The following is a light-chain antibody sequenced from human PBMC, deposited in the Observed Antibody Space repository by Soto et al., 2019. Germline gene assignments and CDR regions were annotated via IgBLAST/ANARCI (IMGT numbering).Light chain of an antibody. CDR3: AAWDDSLKGMV. CDR2: SNN. J-gene: IGLJ2*01. CDR1: SSNIGSNT. V-gene: IGLV1-44*01. Sequence: HSVLTQPTSASGTPGQRVTISCSGSSSNIGSNTVNWYQQLPGTAPKLLIYSNNQRPSGVPDRFSGSKSGTSASLAISGLQSEDEADYYCAAWDDSLKGMVFGGGTKLTVL.